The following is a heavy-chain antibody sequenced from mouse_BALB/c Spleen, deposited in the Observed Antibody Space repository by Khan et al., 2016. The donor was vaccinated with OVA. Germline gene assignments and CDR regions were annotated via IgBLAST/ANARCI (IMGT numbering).Heavy chain of an antibody. V-gene: IGHV9-3-1*01. J-gene: IGHJ4*01. Sequence: QIQLVQSGPELKKPGETVKISCKASGYTFTNYGMNWVKQAPGKGLKWMGWINTYTGEPTYADDFKGRFAFSLETSASTAYLQNNNLKNEDTATYCCARPPYFSYVMVYWGQGTSVTVSS. CDR2: INTYTGEP. CDR1: GYTFTNYG. CDR3: ARPPYFSYVMVY. D-gene: IGHD2-10*01.